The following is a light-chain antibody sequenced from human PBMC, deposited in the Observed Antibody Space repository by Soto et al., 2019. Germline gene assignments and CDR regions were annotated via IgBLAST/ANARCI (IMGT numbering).Light chain of an antibody. CDR1: QSVSSSY. J-gene: IGKJ1*01. CDR3: QQANTFPWT. V-gene: IGKV3-20*01. Sequence: EIVLTQSPGTLSLSPGERATLSCRASQSVSSSYLAWYQQKPGQAPRLLIYGASSRATGIPDRFSGSGSGTDFTLTISSLQPEDFATYYCQQANTFPWTFGQGTKVGIK. CDR2: GAS.